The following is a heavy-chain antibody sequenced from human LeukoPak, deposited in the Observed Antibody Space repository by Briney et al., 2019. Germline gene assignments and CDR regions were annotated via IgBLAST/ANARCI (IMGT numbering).Heavy chain of an antibody. CDR3: ARGFSYYYDSSGSI. CDR1: GFTFSSYS. Sequence: GGSLRLSCAASGFTFSSYSMNWVRQAPGKGLEWVSSISSSSSYIYYADSVKGRFTISRDNAKNSLYLQMNSLRAEDTAVYYCARGFSYYYDSSGSIWGQGALVTVSS. J-gene: IGHJ4*02. CDR2: ISSSSSYI. V-gene: IGHV3-21*01. D-gene: IGHD3-22*01.